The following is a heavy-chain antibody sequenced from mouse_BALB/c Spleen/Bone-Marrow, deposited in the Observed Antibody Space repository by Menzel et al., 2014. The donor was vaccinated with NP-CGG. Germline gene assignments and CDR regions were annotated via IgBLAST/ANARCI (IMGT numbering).Heavy chain of an antibody. CDR3: ARKGYGNYHYYATDY. Sequence: QVQLQQSGAELAKPGASAKMSCKASGYTFXNYWMHWIKQRPGQGLEWIGYINPSTGYTEYNQKFKDKATLTADKSSSTAYMQLSSLTSEDSAVYYCARKGYGNYHYYATDYWGQGTSVTVSS. CDR1: GYTFXNYW. D-gene: IGHD2-1*01. J-gene: IGHJ4*01. CDR2: INPSTGYT. V-gene: IGHV1-7*01.